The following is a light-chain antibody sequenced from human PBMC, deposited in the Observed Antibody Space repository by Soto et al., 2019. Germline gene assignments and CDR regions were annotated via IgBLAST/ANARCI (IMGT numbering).Light chain of an antibody. V-gene: IGKV3-11*01. CDR3: QQRSNWPPPIT. Sequence: EIVMPQSPATLSVSPGESAPLSCRARQSVSSNLAWYQQKPGQAPRLLIYAASTRATGIPARFSGSGSGTGFTLTISSLEPEDFAVYYCQQRSNWPPPITFGQGTRLEIK. CDR1: QSVSSN. CDR2: AAS. J-gene: IGKJ5*01.